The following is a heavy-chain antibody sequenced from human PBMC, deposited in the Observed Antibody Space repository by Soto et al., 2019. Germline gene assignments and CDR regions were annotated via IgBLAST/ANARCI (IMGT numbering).Heavy chain of an antibody. CDR3: ARDFGSSWYENLYYYGMDV. D-gene: IGHD6-13*01. CDR2: ISYDGSNK. Sequence: PGGSLRLSCAASGFTFSSYSMHWVRQAPGKGLEWVAVISYDGSNKYYADSVKGRFTISRDNSKNTLYLQMNSLRAEDTAVYYCARDFGSSWYENLYYYGMDVWGQGTTVTAP. J-gene: IGHJ6*02. CDR1: GFTFSSYS. V-gene: IGHV3-30-3*01.